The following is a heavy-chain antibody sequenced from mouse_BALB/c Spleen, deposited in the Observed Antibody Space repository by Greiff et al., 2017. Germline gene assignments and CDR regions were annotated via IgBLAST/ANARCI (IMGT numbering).Heavy chain of an antibody. D-gene: IGHD1-1*01. V-gene: IGHV1-14*01. CDR2: INPYNDGT. Sequence: EVQLQQSGPELVKPGASVKMSCTASGFTFTSYVMHWVKQKPGQGLEWIGYINPYNDGTKYNEKFKGKATLTSDKSSSTDYMELSSLTSEDSAVYYCASYGSSPGGFAYWGQGTLGTVSA. CDR1: GFTFTSYV. J-gene: IGHJ3*01. CDR3: ASYGSSPGGFAY.